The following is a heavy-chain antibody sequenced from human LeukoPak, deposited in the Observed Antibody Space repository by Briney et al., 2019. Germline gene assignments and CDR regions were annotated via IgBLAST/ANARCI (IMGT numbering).Heavy chain of an antibody. J-gene: IGHJ4*02. CDR2: IIPILGIA. Sequence: GASVKVSCKASGGTFSSYTISWVRQAPGQGLEWMGRIIPILGIANYAQKFQGRVTITADKSTSTAYIELSSLRSEDTAVYYCARGYYYDSSGVDYWGQGTLVTVSS. CDR1: GGTFSSYT. D-gene: IGHD3-22*01. CDR3: ARGYYYDSSGVDY. V-gene: IGHV1-69*02.